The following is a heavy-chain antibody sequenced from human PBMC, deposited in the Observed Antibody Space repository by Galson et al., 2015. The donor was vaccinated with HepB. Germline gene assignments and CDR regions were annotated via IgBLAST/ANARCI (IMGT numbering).Heavy chain of an antibody. CDR1: GGTFSSYA. Sequence: SVKVSCKASGGTFSSYAISWVRQAPGQGLEWMGRIIPILGIANYAQKFQGRVTITADKSTSTAYMELSSLRSEDTAVYYCARGGHYVPSEQWLRDYFDYWGQGTLVTVSS. CDR2: IIPILGIA. J-gene: IGHJ4*02. D-gene: IGHD6-19*01. V-gene: IGHV1-69*04. CDR3: ARGGHYVPSEQWLRDYFDY.